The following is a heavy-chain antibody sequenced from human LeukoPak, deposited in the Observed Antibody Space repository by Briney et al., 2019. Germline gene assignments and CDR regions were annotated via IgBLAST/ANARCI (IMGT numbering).Heavy chain of an antibody. J-gene: IGHJ4*02. V-gene: IGHV3-66*01. Sequence: PGGSLRLSCAASGFTVSSNYMSWVRQAPGKGLEWVSVIYSGGSTYYADSVKGRFTISRDNSKNTLYLQMNSLRAEDTAVYYCARGVETYYDFWSGYITNYFDYWGQGTLVTVSS. CDR3: ARGVETYYDFWSGYITNYFDY. CDR1: GFTVSSNY. CDR2: IYSGGST. D-gene: IGHD3-3*01.